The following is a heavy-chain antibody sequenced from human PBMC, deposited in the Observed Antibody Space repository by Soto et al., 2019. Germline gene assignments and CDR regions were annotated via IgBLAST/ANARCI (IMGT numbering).Heavy chain of an antibody. CDR3: ATSPRFAFDF. CDR1: GGSVSGDKNY. Sequence: QVQLQESGPGLVKPSETLSLTCSVSGGSVSGDKNYWSWIRQSPGKGLEWIGFISYSGATIYNPSLKSRLTISVDRSKNQFSPRLSSVTASDTALYYCATSPRFAFDFWGQGTTVIVSS. V-gene: IGHV4-61*01. CDR2: ISYSGAT. D-gene: IGHD3-16*01. J-gene: IGHJ3*01.